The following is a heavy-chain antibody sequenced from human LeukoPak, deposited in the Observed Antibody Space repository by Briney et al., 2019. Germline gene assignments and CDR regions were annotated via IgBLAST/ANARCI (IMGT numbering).Heavy chain of an antibody. V-gene: IGHV1-58*02. CDR2: IVDGSGNK. D-gene: IGHD3-10*01. CDR1: GVTFTSSS. CDR3: AAGRFGELLRFDT. J-gene: IGHJ5*02. Sequence: VTVSCKASGVTFTSSSMQWVRQARGRRGEGGGWIVDGSGNKNYEKKFKERVTITRAMSTSTAYMELSSLRSEDTAVYYCAAGRFGELLRFDTWGQGTLVTVSS.